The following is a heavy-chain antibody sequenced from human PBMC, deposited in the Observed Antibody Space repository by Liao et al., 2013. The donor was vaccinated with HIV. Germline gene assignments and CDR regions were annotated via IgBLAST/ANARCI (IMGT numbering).Heavy chain of an antibody. J-gene: IGHJ6*03. CDR2: IYYSGST. CDR3: ARVGMTTITGYYYYIDV. D-gene: IGHD2-21*02. V-gene: IGHV4-39*02. CDR1: GGSISGKTYH. Sequence: QLQLQESGPGLVKPSETLSLACTVSGGSISGKTYHWGWIRQPPGKGLEWIGSIYYSGSTYYNPSLRSRVTISIDTSNNHFSLRLSSVTAADTAVYYCARVGMTTITGYYYYIDVWGEREPTVTV.